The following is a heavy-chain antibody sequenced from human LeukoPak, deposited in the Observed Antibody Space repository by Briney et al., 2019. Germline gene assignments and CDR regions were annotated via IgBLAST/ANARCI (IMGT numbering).Heavy chain of an antibody. J-gene: IGHJ5*02. D-gene: IGHD5-24*01. Sequence: PGGSLRLSCAASGFTVSSNYMSWVRQAPGKGLEWVSSISSSSSYIYYADSVKGRFTISRDNAKNSLYLQMNSLRAEDTAVYYCARAAMATGDWFDPWGQGTLVTVSS. CDR3: ARAAMATGDWFDP. CDR1: GFTVSSNY. CDR2: ISSSSSYI. V-gene: IGHV3-21*01.